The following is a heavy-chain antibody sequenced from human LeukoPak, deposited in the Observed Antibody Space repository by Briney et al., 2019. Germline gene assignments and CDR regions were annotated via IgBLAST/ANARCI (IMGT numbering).Heavy chain of an antibody. D-gene: IGHD1-14*01. CDR3: ARHHAPREPDHLRPVYYYMDV. CDR2: IYSGYYVN. CDR1: GYSFTSYW. J-gene: IGHJ6*03. V-gene: IGHV5-51*01. Sequence: GESLKISCKGSGYSFTSYWIGLVRQMPGKGLELMVIIYSGYYVNRYSPSFKGQVTISADKSISTAYLQWSSLKASDTAMYYCARHHAPREPDHLRPVYYYMDVWGKGTTVTVSS.